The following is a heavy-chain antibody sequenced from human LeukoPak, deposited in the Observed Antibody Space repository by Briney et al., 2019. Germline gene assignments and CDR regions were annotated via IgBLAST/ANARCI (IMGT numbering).Heavy chain of an antibody. V-gene: IGHV4-34*01. D-gene: IGHD6-19*01. CDR3: ARGRGSGWDY. Sequence: SSETLSLTCAVYGGSFSGYYWSWIRQPPGKGLEWIGEINHSGSTNYNPSLKSRVTISVDTSKNQFSLKLSSVTAADTAVYYCARGRGSGWDYWGQGTLVTVSS. CDR2: INHSGST. CDR1: GGSFSGYY. J-gene: IGHJ4*02.